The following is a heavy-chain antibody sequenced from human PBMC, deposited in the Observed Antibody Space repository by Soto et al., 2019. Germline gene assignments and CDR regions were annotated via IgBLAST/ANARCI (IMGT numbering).Heavy chain of an antibody. CDR3: ASKAACGGDCYAFDS. J-gene: IGHJ4*02. Sequence: QVYLVQSGAEVKKPGSSVKISCKASGGIFSSNTINWVRQAAGQGLEWMGGIITLCGTANYAEKFQGRVTITADKSTKTEYMELTSLRSEHTAVYYCASKAACGGDCYAFDSWGQGTLVTVSS. CDR2: IITLCGTA. V-gene: IGHV1-69*06. CDR1: GGIFSSNT. D-gene: IGHD2-21*02.